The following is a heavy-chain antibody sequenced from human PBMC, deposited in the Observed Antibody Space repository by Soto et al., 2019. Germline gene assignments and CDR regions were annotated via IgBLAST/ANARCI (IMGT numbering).Heavy chain of an antibody. Sequence: SETLSLTCTVSGGSISSSSYDWGWIRQPPGKGLEWIGSIYYSGSTYYNPSLKSRVTISVDTSKNQFSLKPSSVTAADTAVYYCARSPPYGDYEVPYFDYWGQGTLVTVSS. CDR2: IYYSGST. CDR3: ARSPPYGDYEVPYFDY. V-gene: IGHV4-39*01. CDR1: GGSISSSSYD. J-gene: IGHJ4*02. D-gene: IGHD4-17*01.